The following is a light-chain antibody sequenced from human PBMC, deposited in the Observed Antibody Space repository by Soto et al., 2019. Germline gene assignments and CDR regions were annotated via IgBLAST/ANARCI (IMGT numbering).Light chain of an antibody. J-gene: IGKJ1*01. CDR1: QGIRND. V-gene: IGKV1-6*02. Sequence: EMTQYPSSLSAFVGDRVTMTCRASQGIRNDLGWFQQKAGKAPKLLIYEASRLESGVPSRFSGSGSGTDFTLTISSLQPEDFATYYCQQDYSTPWTFGQGSIVDI. CDR2: EAS. CDR3: QQDYSTPWT.